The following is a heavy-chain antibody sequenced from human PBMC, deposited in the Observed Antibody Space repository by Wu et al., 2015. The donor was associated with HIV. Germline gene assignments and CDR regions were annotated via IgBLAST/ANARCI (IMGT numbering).Heavy chain of an antibody. CDR2: INPKNGGT. CDR3: ARSHKWLQLRYSGNFDY. D-gene: IGHD5-12*01. J-gene: IGHJ4*02. V-gene: IGHV1-2*02. Sequence: VQLVQSGXENEETWGLNERSPARLLDIVSPTTIYIRVRQAPGQGLEWMGWINPKNGGTDYARGFQGRLTMTRDMSISTVYVELKRLTFEDTAMYFCARSHKWLQLRYSGNFDYWGQGT. CDR1: DIVSPTT.